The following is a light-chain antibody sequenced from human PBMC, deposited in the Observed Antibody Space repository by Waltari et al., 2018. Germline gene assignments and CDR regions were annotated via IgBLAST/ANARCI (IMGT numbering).Light chain of an antibody. CDR3: SSYTSTSTLVV. CDR2: DVS. V-gene: IGLV2-14*03. CDR1: TNDIGTYDY. Sequence: QSALTQPASVSGSPGQSITISCSGTTNDIGTYDYVSWYQHHPGKAPKLIIYDVSHRPSGVSSRVSGSKSGNTASLTVSGLQAEDEADYYCSSYTSTSTLVVFGGGTKLTVL. J-gene: IGLJ2*01.